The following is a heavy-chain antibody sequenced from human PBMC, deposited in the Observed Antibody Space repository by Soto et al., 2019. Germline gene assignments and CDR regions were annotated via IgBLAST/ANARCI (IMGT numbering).Heavy chain of an antibody. D-gene: IGHD3-3*01. V-gene: IGHV3-33*01. CDR2: IWYDGSNK. J-gene: IGHJ4*02. CDR3: ARDDFRTGPLDY. CDR1: GFTFSSYG. Sequence: GGSLRLSCAASGFTFSSYGMHWVRQAPGKGLEWVAAIWYDGSNKYYADSVKGRFTISRDNSKNTLYLQMNSLRAEDTAVYYCARDDFRTGPLDYWGQGTLVTVSS.